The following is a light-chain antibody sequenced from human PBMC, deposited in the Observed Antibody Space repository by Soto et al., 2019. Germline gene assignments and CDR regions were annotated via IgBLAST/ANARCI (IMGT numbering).Light chain of an antibody. V-gene: IGLV2-14*01. Sequence: QSVLTQPASVSGSPGQSITISCTGTSIDVGGYNHVSWYQQHPGEAPKLMIYDVSNRPSGVSNRFSGSKSGNTASLTISGLQAEDDADYYCSSYTRTSTVVFGGGTQPTVL. CDR3: SSYTRTSTVV. CDR1: SIDVGGYNH. CDR2: DVS. J-gene: IGLJ2*01.